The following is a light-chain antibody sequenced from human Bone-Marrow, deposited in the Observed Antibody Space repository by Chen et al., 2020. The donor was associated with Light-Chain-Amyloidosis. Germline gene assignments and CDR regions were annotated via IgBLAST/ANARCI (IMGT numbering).Light chain of an antibody. CDR3: MKDIRTPCT. V-gene: IGKV2-28*01. CDR1: QSLLHNNGYNY. CDR2: LGS. J-gene: IGKJ3*01. Sequence: DVVMTQSPLSLPVTPGEPASISCRSSQSLLHNNGYNYLDWYLQKPGQSTQLLIYLGSNRASGVPNRFSGSGSGTDFTLKISRVEAEDVGVYYCMKDIRTPCTFGPGTKVDIK.